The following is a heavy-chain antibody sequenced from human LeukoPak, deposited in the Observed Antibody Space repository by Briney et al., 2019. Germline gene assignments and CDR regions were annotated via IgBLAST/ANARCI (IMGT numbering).Heavy chain of an antibody. D-gene: IGHD3-22*01. CDR1: GGTFSSYA. CDR2: IIPIFGTA. CDR3: ARVCASCYDSSGYYFPY. Sequence: SVKVSCKASGGTFSSYAISWVRQAPGQALELMGGIIPIFGTANYAQKFQGRVTITADESTSTAYMELSSLRSEDTAVYYCARVCASCYDSSGYYFPYWGQGTLVTVSS. J-gene: IGHJ4*02. V-gene: IGHV1-69*01.